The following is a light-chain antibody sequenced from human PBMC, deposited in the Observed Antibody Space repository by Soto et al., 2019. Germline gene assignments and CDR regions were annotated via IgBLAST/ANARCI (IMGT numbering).Light chain of an antibody. J-gene: IGKJ1*01. CDR2: AAA. CDR3: HHYGSSPT. CDR1: QSVSSSY. Sequence: EIVLTQSPGTLSLSPGERATLSCRASQSVSSSYLGWYQQKPGQAPRLLIYAAASRATGIPDRFSGSGSGTDFTLTISRLEPEDFAVYYCHHYGSSPTFGQGTKVDIK. V-gene: IGKV3-20*01.